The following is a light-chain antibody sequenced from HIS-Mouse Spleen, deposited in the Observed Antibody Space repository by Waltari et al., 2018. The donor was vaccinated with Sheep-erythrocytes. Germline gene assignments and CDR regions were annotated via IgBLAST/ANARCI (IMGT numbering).Light chain of an antibody. CDR1: QSVSSSY. Sequence: EIVLTQSPGTLSLSPGERATLSCRASQSVSSSYLAWYQQKPGQAPRRLIYGASSRATGIPDRFSGGGSGTAFTLTISRLEPEDFAVYYCQQYGSSPFTFGPGTKVDIK. V-gene: IGKV3-20*01. J-gene: IGKJ3*01. CDR2: GAS. CDR3: QQYGSSPFT.